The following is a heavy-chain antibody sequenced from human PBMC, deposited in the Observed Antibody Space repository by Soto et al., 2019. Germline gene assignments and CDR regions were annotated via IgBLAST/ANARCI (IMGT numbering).Heavy chain of an antibody. CDR2: INHSGST. J-gene: IGHJ5*02. D-gene: IGHD3-10*01. Sequence: SETLFLTCAVYGESFSGYYWSWIRQPPGKGLEWIGEINHSGSTNYNPSLKSRVTISVDTSKNQFSLKLSSVTAADTAVYYCARGLTYYSDSGRSNWFDPWGQGTLVTVSS. CDR3: ARGLTYYSDSGRSNWFDP. CDR1: GESFSGYY. V-gene: IGHV4-34*01.